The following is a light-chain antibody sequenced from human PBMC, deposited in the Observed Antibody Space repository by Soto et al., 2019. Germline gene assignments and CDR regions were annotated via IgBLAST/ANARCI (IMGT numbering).Light chain of an antibody. CDR3: SSHAGSNIPWV. CDR1: SSDVGGYNY. CDR2: EVT. V-gene: IGLV2-8*01. Sequence: QSVLTQPPSASGSPGQSVTISCTGTSSDVGGYNYVSWYQQHPGNAPKLMIYEVTKRPSGVPDRFSGSKSDNTASLTVSGLQDEDEADYYCSSHAGSNIPWVFGGGTKVTVL. J-gene: IGLJ3*02.